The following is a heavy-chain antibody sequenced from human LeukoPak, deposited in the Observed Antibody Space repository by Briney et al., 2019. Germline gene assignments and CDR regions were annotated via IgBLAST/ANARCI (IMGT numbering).Heavy chain of an antibody. V-gene: IGHV3-23*01. CDR2: ISGSGDNT. CDR3: ARPLSGYSSSLGY. D-gene: IGHD6-6*01. J-gene: IGHJ4*02. CDR1: GFTFSNYG. Sequence: QPGGTLTLSCAASGFTFSNYGMNWVRQAPGKGLEWVSAISGSGDNTYYADSVKGRFTISRDNSKNTPYLQMNSLRAEDTAVYYCARPLSGYSSSLGYWGQGTLVTVSS.